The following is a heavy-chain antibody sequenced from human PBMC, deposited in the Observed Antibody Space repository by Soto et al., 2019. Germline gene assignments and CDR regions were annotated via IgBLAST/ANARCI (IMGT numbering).Heavy chain of an antibody. CDR1: GLTVSGKKY. Sequence: DVQLVESGGGLIQPGESLRLSCAAFGLTVSGKKYVAWVRQAPGKGLEWISALYDVDGTYYADSVKGRFTTSSDSSKTTVYLQMNGLSPDDTAVYYCASWHEREHAYDVWGRGTTVTVSS. V-gene: IGHV3-53*01. D-gene: IGHD1-1*01. CDR2: LYDVDGT. CDR3: ASWHEREHAYDV. J-gene: IGHJ3*01.